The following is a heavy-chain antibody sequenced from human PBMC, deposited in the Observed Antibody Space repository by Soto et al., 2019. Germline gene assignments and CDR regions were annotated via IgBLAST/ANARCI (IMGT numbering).Heavy chain of an antibody. CDR3: ASTIVDTALVGDAFEI. V-gene: IGHV3-30-3*01. D-gene: IGHD5-18*01. CDR2: ISFDGNTK. CDR1: GFAFSSYA. J-gene: IGHJ3*02. Sequence: QVQLVESGGGVVQPGRSLRLSCAASGFAFSSYAIHWVRQPPGRGLEWVAVISFDGNTKYYADSVKGRFTLSRDNSKNTLYLPMDSPRVADTAVYYCASTIVDTALVGDAFEIWGQGTMVTVSS.